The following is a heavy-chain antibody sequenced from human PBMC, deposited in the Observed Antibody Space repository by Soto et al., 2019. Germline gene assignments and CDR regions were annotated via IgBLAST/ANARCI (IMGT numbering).Heavy chain of an antibody. Sequence: GGSLRLSCSASGFTFSSYAMHWVRQAPGKGLEYVSAISSNGGSTYYADSVKGRFTISRDNSKNTLYLQMSSLRAEDTAVYYCVKPYYCSSTSCYYEDYFDYWGQGTLVTVSS. V-gene: IGHV3-64D*08. J-gene: IGHJ4*02. CDR2: ISSNGGST. CDR1: GFTFSSYA. CDR3: VKPYYCSSTSCYYEDYFDY. D-gene: IGHD2-2*01.